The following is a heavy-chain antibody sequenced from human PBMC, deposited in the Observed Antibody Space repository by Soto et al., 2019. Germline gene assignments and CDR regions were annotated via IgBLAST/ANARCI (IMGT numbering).Heavy chain of an antibody. CDR3: ARVGCSSTSCSSTYYYGMDV. V-gene: IGHV1-69*01. D-gene: IGHD2-2*01. Sequence: QVQLVQSGAEVKKPGSSVKVSCKASGGTFSSYAISWVRQAPGQGLEWMGGIIPIFGTANYAQKFQGRVTITADESTSTAYMELSSLRSEDTAVYYCARVGCSSTSCSSTYYYGMDVWGQGTTVTASS. J-gene: IGHJ6*02. CDR2: IIPIFGTA. CDR1: GGTFSSYA.